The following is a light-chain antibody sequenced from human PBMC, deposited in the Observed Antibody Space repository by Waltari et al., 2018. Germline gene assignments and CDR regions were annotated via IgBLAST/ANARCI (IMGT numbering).Light chain of an antibody. J-gene: IGLJ3*02. CDR2: AYS. V-gene: IGLV1-40*01. CDR3: QSYDSALSAV. CDR1: SSHTRAGYD. Sequence: SVLTQPPSVSGVPGQGVTISCPGSSSHTRAGYDAHCHQQLPGAAPKLLIYAYSNRPSGVPDRFYGSKSGTSASLAITGLQAEDEADYYCQSYDSALSAVFGGGTKVTVL.